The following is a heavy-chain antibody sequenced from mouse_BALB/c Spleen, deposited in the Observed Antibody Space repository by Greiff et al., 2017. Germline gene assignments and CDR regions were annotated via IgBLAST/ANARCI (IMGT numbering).Heavy chain of an antibody. CDR1: GYSITSDYA. CDR2: ISYSGST. V-gene: IGHV3-2*02. D-gene: IGHD1-2*01. CDR3: ADGAHYYGYDYAMDY. Sequence: DVQLQESGPGLVKPSQSLSLTCTVTGYSITSDYAWNWIRQFPGNKLEWMGYISYSGSTSYNPALKSRISITRDTSKNQFFLQLNSVTTDDTATYYCADGAHYYGYDYAMDYWGQGTSVTVSS. J-gene: IGHJ4*01.